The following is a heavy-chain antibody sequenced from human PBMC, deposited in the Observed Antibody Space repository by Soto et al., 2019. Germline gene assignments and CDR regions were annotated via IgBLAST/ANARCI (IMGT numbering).Heavy chain of an antibody. Sequence: QVQLVESGGGLVKTGGSLRIVCEASGFTFSDYYMSWVRQAPGKGLEWVSYISGSGNIIYYADSVKGRFTISRDNAKNSVYLQMNSLRAEDTALYFCAKMSSENYYDPVFSWGQGTLVTVSS. CDR1: GFTFSDYY. CDR2: ISGSGNII. D-gene: IGHD3-22*01. CDR3: AKMSSENYYDPVFS. J-gene: IGHJ4*02. V-gene: IGHV3-11*01.